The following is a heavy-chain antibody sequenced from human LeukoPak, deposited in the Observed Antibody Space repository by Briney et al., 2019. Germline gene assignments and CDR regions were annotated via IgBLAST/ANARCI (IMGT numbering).Heavy chain of an antibody. V-gene: IGHV4-39*07. CDR3: ARQPQAMALNWFDP. D-gene: IGHD5-18*01. Sequence: SETLSLTCTVSGGSISSSSYYWGWIRQPPGKGLEWLGSIYYSGSTYYNPSLKSRVTISVDTSKNQFSLKLSSVTAADTAVYYCARQPQAMALNWFDPWGQGTLVTVSS. J-gene: IGHJ5*02. CDR2: IYYSGST. CDR1: GGSISSSSYY.